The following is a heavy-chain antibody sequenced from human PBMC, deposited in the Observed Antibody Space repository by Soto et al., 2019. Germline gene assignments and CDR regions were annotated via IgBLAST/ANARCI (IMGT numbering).Heavy chain of an antibody. CDR3: SVMTTVTKELDNWKFDP. J-gene: IGHJ5*02. CDR1: GYTFTSYY. Sequence: ASVKVSCKASGYTFTSYYMHWVRQAPGQGLEWMGIINPSGGSTSYAQKFQGRVTMTRDTSTSTVYMELSSLRSEDTAVYYCSVMTTVTKELDNWKFDPWGQGTLVTVSS. V-gene: IGHV1-46*01. D-gene: IGHD4-17*01. CDR2: INPSGGST.